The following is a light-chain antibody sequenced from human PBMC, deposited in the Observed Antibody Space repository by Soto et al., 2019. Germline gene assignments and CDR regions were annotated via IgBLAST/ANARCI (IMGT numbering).Light chain of an antibody. CDR1: QSISNY. V-gene: IGKV1-39*01. Sequence: DIQMTQSPSPLSASIGDRVTITCRASQSISNYLNWYQQKPGRSPKLLMYAASILQSGVPSRFSGSGSGTEFTLTISGLQPEDFAIYYCQQSYISPRTFGQGTKLEIK. CDR3: QQSYISPRT. CDR2: AAS. J-gene: IGKJ2*01.